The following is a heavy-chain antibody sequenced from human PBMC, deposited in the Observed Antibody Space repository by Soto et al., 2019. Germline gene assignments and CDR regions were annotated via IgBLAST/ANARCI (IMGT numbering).Heavy chain of an antibody. CDR2: IYYSGST. D-gene: IGHD6-13*01. V-gene: IGHV4-39*01. J-gene: IGHJ4*02. Sequence: PSETLSLICTVSGGSISSSSYYWGWIRQPPGKGLEWIGSIYYSGSTYYNPSLKSRVTISVDTSKNQFSLKLSSVTAADTAVYYCASRHSSPYFDYWGQGTLVT. CDR1: GGSISSSSYY. CDR3: ASRHSSPYFDY.